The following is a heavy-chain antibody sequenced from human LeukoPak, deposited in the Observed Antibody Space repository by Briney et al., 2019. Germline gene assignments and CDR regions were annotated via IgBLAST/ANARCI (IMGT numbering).Heavy chain of an antibody. V-gene: IGHV1-2*02. CDR2: INPNSGGT. CDR3: AREPADSSGYYHVSDYFDY. CDR1: GYTFTGYY. D-gene: IGHD3-22*01. Sequence: ASVKVSCKASGYTFTGYYMHWVRQAPGQGLEWMGWINPNSGGTNYAQKFQGRVTMTRDTSISTAYMELSRLRSDDTAVYYCAREPADSSGYYHVSDYFDYWGQGTLVTVSS. J-gene: IGHJ4*02.